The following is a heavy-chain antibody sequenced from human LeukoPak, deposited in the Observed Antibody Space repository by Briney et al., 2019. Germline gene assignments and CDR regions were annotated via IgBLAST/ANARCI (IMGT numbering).Heavy chain of an antibody. Sequence: ASVKVSCKASGGTFSSYAISWVRQAPGQGLEWMGWISAYNGNTNYAQKFQGRVTMTTDTSTSTAYMELRSLRSDDTAVYYCAREYGSSWLPWGQGTLVTVSS. V-gene: IGHV1-18*04. CDR2: ISAYNGNT. CDR3: AREYGSSWLP. J-gene: IGHJ5*02. D-gene: IGHD6-13*01. CDR1: GGTFSSYA.